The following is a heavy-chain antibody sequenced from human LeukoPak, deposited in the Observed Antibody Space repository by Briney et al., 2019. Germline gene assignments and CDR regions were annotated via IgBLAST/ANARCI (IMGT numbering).Heavy chain of an antibody. CDR3: ATARTVPDVFDY. J-gene: IGHJ4*02. CDR1: GYTLTELS. CDR2: FDPEDGET. Sequence: ASVKVSCKVSGYTLTELSMHWVRQAPGKGLEWMGGFDPEDGETIYAQKFQGRVTMIEDTSTDTAYMELSSLRSEDTAVYYCATARTVPDVFDYWGQGTLVTVSS. V-gene: IGHV1-24*01. D-gene: IGHD2-2*01.